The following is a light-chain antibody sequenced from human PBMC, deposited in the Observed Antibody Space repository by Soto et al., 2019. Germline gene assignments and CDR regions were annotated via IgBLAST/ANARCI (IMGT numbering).Light chain of an antibody. J-gene: IGKJ5*01. CDR3: QEYNSDSIT. CDR1: QSISRW. Sequence: DIQMTQSPSSLSASVGDRVTITCRARQSISRWLAWYQQKPGKAPKLMIYEASSLESGVPSRFSGSGSGTEFTLTISSLQPDESATYYCQEYNSDSITFGQGTRLESK. V-gene: IGKV1-5*03. CDR2: EAS.